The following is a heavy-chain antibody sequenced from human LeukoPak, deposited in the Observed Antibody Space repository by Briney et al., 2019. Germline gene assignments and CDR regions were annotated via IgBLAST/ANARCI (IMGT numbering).Heavy chain of an antibody. D-gene: IGHD6-19*01. CDR2: IRGTSPST. J-gene: IGHJ4*02. Sequence: GALRLSCAASGFTFSSYAINWVRQAPGKGQEWVSAIRGTSPSTYFADSVKGRFTISRDNYKNTVYLQMNSLRAEDTAIYYCAKPKYSSGWYGDFDCWGQGTLVTVSS. V-gene: IGHV3-23*01. CDR1: GFTFSSYA. CDR3: AKPKYSSGWYGDFDC.